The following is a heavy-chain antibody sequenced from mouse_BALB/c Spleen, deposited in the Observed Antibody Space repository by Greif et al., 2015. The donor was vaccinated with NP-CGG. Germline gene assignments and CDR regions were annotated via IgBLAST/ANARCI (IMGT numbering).Heavy chain of an antibody. CDR2: ISSGSSTI. Sequence: EVQVVESGGGLVQPGGSRKLSCAASGFTFSSFGMHWVRQAPEKGLEWVAYISSGSSTIYYADTVRGRFTISRGDPKNILFLQTTSLRSEDTAMYYCARSDGSMDYWGQGTSVTVSS. CDR1: GFTFSSFG. CDR3: ARSDGSMDY. V-gene: IGHV5-17*02. J-gene: IGHJ4*01. D-gene: IGHD1-2*01.